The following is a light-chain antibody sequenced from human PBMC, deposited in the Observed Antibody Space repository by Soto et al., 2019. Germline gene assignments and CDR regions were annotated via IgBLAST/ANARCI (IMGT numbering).Light chain of an antibody. CDR3: QQANSFPWT. CDR1: QGISSC. J-gene: IGKJ1*01. V-gene: IGKV1-12*01. CDR2: AAS. Sequence: DIQLTQSPSSVSASVGDRVTITCRASQGISSCLAWYQQKPGKAPKLLIYAASSLQSGVPSRFSGSGSGTDCTLTISSLQPEDFATYYCQQANSFPWTFGQGTKVEIK.